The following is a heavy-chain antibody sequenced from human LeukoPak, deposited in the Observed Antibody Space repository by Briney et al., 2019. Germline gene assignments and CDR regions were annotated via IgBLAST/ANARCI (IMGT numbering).Heavy chain of an antibody. Sequence: GASVKVSCKASGYTFTSYGISWVRQAPGQGLEWMGWISAYNGNTNYAQKLQGRVTMTTDTSTSTAYMELRSLRSDDTAVYYCAREGYYYDSSGYYRNDAFDIWGQGTMVTVSS. CDR1: GYTFTSYG. CDR2: ISAYNGNT. CDR3: AREGYYYDSSGYYRNDAFDI. J-gene: IGHJ3*02. D-gene: IGHD3-22*01. V-gene: IGHV1-18*01.